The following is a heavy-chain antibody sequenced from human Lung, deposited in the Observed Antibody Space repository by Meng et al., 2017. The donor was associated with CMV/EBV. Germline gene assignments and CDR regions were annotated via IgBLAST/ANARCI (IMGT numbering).Heavy chain of an antibody. CDR3: ARDLGVVPAAIYGH. Sequence: GESLKISCAASGFTFSSYSMNWVRQAPGKGLEWVSSISSSSSYIYYADSVKGRFTISRDNAKNSLYLQMNSLRAEDTAVYYCARDLGVVPAAIYGHWGQETLVTVS. J-gene: IGHJ4*02. CDR1: GFTFSSYS. D-gene: IGHD2-2*02. CDR2: ISSSSSYI. V-gene: IGHV3-21*01.